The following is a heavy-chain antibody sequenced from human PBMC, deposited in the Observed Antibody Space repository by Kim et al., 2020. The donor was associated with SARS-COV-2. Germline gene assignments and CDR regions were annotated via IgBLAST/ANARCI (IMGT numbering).Heavy chain of an antibody. D-gene: IGHD3-16*01. J-gene: IGHJ4*02. CDR2: INRSGGGT. Sequence: ASVKVSCKASGFTFTFYSMHWVRQAPAQGLEWMGMINRSGGGTNYAQKFQGRVTMTGDTPTNTVNMALSSLRSDDTAVYYCAKEGGHWGQGTLLTVSS. V-gene: IGHV1-46*01. CDR3: AKEGGH. CDR1: GFTFTFYS.